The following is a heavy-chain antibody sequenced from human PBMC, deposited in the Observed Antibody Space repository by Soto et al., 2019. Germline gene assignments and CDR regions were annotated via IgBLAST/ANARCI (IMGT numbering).Heavy chain of an antibody. CDR3: ARGRLVAGTVDY. V-gene: IGHV1-8*01. CDR2: MNPSTGST. D-gene: IGHD1-7*01. CDR1: GYTFTSYD. Sequence: QVQLVQSGAEVKKPGASVKVSCKASGYTFTSYDIKWVRQATEQGLEWMGWMNPSTGSTGFAQKFQGRVTMISNTSISTAYLELSSLTSEDTAVYYCARGRLVAGTVDYWGQGTLVTVSS. J-gene: IGHJ4*02.